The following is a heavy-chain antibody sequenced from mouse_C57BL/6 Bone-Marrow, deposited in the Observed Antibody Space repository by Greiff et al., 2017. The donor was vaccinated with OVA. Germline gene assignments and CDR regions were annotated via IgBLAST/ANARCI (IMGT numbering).Heavy chain of an antibody. D-gene: IGHD1-1*01. V-gene: IGHV5-6*02. CDR1: GFTFSSYG. J-gene: IGHJ2*01. CDR2: ISSGGSYT. Sequence: EVMLVESGGDLVKPGGSLKLSCAASGFTFSSYGMSWVRQTPDKRLEWVATISSGGSYTYYPDSVKGRFTISRDNAKNTLYLQMSSLKSEVTAMYYCARHGDYGSFFDYWGQGTTLTVSS. CDR3: ARHGDYGSFFDY.